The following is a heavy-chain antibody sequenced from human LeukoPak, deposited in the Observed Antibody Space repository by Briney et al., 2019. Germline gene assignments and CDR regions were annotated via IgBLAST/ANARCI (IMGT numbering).Heavy chain of an antibody. D-gene: IGHD6-19*01. Sequence: GFTXXXXXXSXVXXXXGXXLELVSTISGSAGSTYYADSVKGRFTISRDNSKNTLYLQMSSLRADDAAIYFCARVSSGYWGQGTLVTVSS. J-gene: IGHJ4*02. CDR1: GFTXXXXX. CDR2: ISGSAGST. CDR3: ARVSSGY. V-gene: IGHV3-23*01.